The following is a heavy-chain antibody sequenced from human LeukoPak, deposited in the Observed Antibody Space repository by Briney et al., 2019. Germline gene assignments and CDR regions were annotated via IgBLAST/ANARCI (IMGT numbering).Heavy chain of an antibody. CDR1: GFTFRSFS. Sequence: GGSLRLSCAASGFTFRSFSMNWVRQAPRKGLEWVSAIDSSTTRIYYANSVRGRFTISRDNAKNSLDLQMNSLRAEDTAVYYCVRGWTYCDSTCKGADYWGQGTLVAVSS. J-gene: IGHJ4*02. CDR2: IDSSTTRI. CDR3: VRGWTYCDSTCKGADY. V-gene: IGHV3-21*01. D-gene: IGHD2/OR15-2a*01.